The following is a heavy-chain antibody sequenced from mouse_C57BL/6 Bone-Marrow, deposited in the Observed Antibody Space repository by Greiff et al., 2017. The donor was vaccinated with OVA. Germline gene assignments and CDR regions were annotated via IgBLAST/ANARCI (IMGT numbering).Heavy chain of an antibody. CDR2: IDPANGNT. CDR3: ASLSLAY. CDR1: GFNFKNSY. Sequence: EVQLQQSVAVLVRPGASVKLSCTASGFNFKNSYMHWVKQRPEQGLEWIGTIDPANGNTNYAPKFQGKATITADTSSNTAYLQLSSLTAEDTAICYCASLSLAYWGQGTLVTVSA. V-gene: IGHV14-3*01. J-gene: IGHJ3*01.